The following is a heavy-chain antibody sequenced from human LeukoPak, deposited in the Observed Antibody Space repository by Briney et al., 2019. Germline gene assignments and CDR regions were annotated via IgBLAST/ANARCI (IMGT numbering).Heavy chain of an antibody. CDR1: GGSISSGSYY. Sequence: PSQTLSLTCTVSGGSISSGSYYWSWIRQPAGKGLEWIGRIYTSGSTNYNPSLKSRVTISVDTSKNQFSLKLSSVTAADTAVYYCARSSPRSPALWQQLGYWGQGTLVSVSS. J-gene: IGHJ4*02. D-gene: IGHD6-13*01. CDR2: IYTSGST. CDR3: ARSSPRSPALWQQLGY. V-gene: IGHV4-61*02.